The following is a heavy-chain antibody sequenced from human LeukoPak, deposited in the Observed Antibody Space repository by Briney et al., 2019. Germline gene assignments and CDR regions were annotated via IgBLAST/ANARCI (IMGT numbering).Heavy chain of an antibody. D-gene: IGHD6-13*01. CDR1: GYTFTSYG. J-gene: IGHJ1*01. CDR2: ISAYNGNT. CDR3: ARGPAAGTSAPGGVYFQH. Sequence: ASVKVSCKASGYTFTSYGISWVRQAPGQGLEWMGWISAYNGNTNYAQKLQGRVTMTTDTSTSTAYMELRSLRSDDTAVYYCARGPAAGTSAPGGVYFQHWGQGTLVTVSS. V-gene: IGHV1-18*01.